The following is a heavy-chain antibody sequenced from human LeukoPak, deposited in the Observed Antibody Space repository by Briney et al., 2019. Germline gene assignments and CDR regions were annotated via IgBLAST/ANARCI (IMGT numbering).Heavy chain of an antibody. D-gene: IGHD2-2*01. V-gene: IGHV1-69*13. J-gene: IGHJ4*02. CDR3: AICSSTWSGDRPDS. CDR2: ILPIFRMS. Sequence: SVKVSCKASGGTFRNYPISWVRQAPGQGLEWMGGILPIFRMSNYAEKFQGRVTITADESTTTAYLELNSLRSEDTAVYYCAICSSTWSGDRPDSWGQGSLVTVSS. CDR1: GGTFRNYP.